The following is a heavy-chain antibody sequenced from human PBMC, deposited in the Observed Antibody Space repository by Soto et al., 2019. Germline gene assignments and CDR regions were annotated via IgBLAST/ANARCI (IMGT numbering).Heavy chain of an antibody. V-gene: IGHV3-21*01. Sequence: GESLKISCAASGFTFSNAWINWVRQAPGKGLEWVSSISSSSSYIYYADSVKGRFTISRDNAKNSLYLQMNSLRAEDTAVYYCARVIHVMGRGSEYPYYYYGMDVWGQGTTVTVSS. J-gene: IGHJ6*02. CDR3: ARVIHVMGRGSEYPYYYYGMDV. CDR2: ISSSSSYI. D-gene: IGHD1-26*01. CDR1: GFTFSNAW.